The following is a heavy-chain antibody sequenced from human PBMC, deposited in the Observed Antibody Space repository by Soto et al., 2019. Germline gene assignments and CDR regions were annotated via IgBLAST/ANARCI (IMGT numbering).Heavy chain of an antibody. J-gene: IGHJ6*02. CDR3: ARDRIMATMYGFRPNDGMDV. CDR2: INPSGGST. Sequence: ASVKVSCKASGSTFTSYYMHWVRQAPGQGLEWMGIINPSGGSTSYAQKFQGRVTMTRDTSTSTVYMALSSLRPEDTAVYYCARDRIMATMYGFRPNDGMDVWGQGTTVTVSS. CDR1: GSTFTSYY. D-gene: IGHD5-12*01. V-gene: IGHV1-46*01.